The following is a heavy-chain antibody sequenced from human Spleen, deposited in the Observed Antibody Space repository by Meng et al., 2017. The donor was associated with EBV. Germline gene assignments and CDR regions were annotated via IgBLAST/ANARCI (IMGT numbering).Heavy chain of an antibody. D-gene: IGHD3-10*01. CDR2: LIPMSGAP. Sequence: QGQVVRSGDEVKKPGSSVKVTCWTSGGTVNIDAVSWVRQAPGQGLEWMGGLIPMSGAPHYAQKFKGRVTITADESTSTHYMDLSNLRSDDTAMYYCASESGRGFTPDYWGQGTLVTVSS. V-gene: IGHV1-69*01. CDR1: GGTVNIDA. J-gene: IGHJ4*02. CDR3: ASESGRGFTPDY.